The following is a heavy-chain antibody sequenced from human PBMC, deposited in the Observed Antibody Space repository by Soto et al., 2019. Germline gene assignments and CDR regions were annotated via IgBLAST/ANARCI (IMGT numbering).Heavy chain of an antibody. CDR3: ARRVVTAIRRPDVWFDP. Sequence: GESLKISCMGSGYKVSTWHNFTSYWIAWVRQMPGEGLEWMGIIYPGDSETRYSPSFQGQITISADKSISTAYLQWSSLKASDTAIYYCARRVVTAIRRPDVWFDPWGQGTLVTVSS. V-gene: IGHV5-51*01. CDR2: IYPGDSET. CDR1: GYKVSTWHNFTSYW. D-gene: IGHD2-21*02. J-gene: IGHJ5*02.